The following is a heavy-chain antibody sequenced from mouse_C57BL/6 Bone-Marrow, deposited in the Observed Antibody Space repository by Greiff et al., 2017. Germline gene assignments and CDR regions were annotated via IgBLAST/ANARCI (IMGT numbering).Heavy chain of an antibody. CDR2: IYPRDGST. V-gene: IGHV1-85*01. Sequence: QVQLQQSGPELVKPGASVKLSCKASGYTFTSYDINWVKPRPGQGLEWIGWIYPRDGSTKYTEKFKGKATLTVDTYSSTAYMEIHSLTSEDSAVYFCARDYGSSYWYFDVWGTGTTVTVSS. CDR1: GYTFTSYD. D-gene: IGHD1-1*01. J-gene: IGHJ1*03. CDR3: ARDYGSSYWYFDV.